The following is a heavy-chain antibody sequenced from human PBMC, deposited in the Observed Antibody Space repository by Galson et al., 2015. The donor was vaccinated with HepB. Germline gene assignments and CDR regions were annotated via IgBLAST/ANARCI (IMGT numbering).Heavy chain of an antibody. CDR2: ISFDGNHK. D-gene: IGHD6-19*01. V-gene: IGHV3-30-3*01. CDR1: GFTFSSYA. Sequence: SLRLSCAASGFTFSSYAMHWVRQAPGKGLEWVAVISFDGNHKYYADSVKGRFTISRDNSKSALYLQMNSLRVEDTAVYYCARDKTNGWSCFDYWGQGTLVTVSS. J-gene: IGHJ4*02. CDR3: ARDKTNGWSCFDY.